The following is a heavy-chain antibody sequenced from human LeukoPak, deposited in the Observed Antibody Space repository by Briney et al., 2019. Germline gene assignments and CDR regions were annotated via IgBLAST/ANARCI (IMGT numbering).Heavy chain of an antibody. CDR3: APRVVVIAAPFDY. V-gene: IGHV3-30*02. D-gene: IGHD2-21*01. CDR2: IRYDGSNN. CDR1: GFTFSSYG. J-gene: IGHJ4*02. Sequence: EGSLRLSCAASGFTFSSYGMHWVRQAPAKGLAWVAFIRYDGSNNSYSDSVRGRFTISRDNSKNTLYLQMNSLRVEDAAVYYCAPRVVVIAAPFDYWGQGTLVTVSS.